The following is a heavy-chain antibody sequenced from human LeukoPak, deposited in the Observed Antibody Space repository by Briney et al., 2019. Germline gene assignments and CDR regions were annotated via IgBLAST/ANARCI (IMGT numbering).Heavy chain of an antibody. D-gene: IGHD6-19*01. CDR1: GYTFTGYY. CDR2: INPNSGGT. Sequence: EASVKVSCKASGYTFTGYYMHWVRQAPGRGPEWMGWINPNSGGTNYAQKFQGRVTMTRDTSLSTVYMELSRLRSDDTAVYYCATQATSGWHFSWGQGTLVTVSS. V-gene: IGHV1-2*02. CDR3: ATQATSGWHFS. J-gene: IGHJ5*02.